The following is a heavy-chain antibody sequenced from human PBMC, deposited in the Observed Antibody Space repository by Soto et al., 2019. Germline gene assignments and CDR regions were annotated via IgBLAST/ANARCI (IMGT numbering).Heavy chain of an antibody. CDR1: GFTFSGSA. J-gene: IGHJ6*02. V-gene: IGHV3-73*01. CDR2: IRSKANSYAT. Sequence: GGSLRLSCAASGFTFSGSAMHWVRQASGKGLEWVGRIRSKANSYATAYAASVKGRFTISRDDSKNTAYLQMNSLRTEDTAVYYCTRPYYYDSSGYPYYYYYYGMDVWGQGTTVTVYS. D-gene: IGHD3-22*01. CDR3: TRPYYYDSSGYPYYYYYYGMDV.